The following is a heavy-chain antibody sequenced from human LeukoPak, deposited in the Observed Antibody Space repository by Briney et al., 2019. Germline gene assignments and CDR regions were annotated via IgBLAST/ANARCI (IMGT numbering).Heavy chain of an antibody. V-gene: IGHV3-30*18. J-gene: IGHJ4*02. CDR3: AKDRPYYGSGSSMFDY. CDR1: GFTFSSYG. Sequence: GGSLRLSCAASGFTFSSYGMHWVRQAPGKGLEWVAVIPYDGSNKYYADSVKGRFTISRDNSKNTLYLQMNSLRAEDTAVYYCAKDRPYYGSGSSMFDYWGQGTLVTVSS. D-gene: IGHD3-10*01. CDR2: IPYDGSNK.